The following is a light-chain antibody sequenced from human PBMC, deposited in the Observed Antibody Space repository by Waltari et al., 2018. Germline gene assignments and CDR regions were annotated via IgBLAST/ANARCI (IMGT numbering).Light chain of an antibody. CDR1: QSVIRNW. CDR2: GVS. V-gene: IGKV3-20*01. J-gene: IGKJ3*01. CDR3: QQXGGSAFT. Sequence: IVLAQSPGTLSLSPGXRATLSYRATQSVIRNWLAWYQQKPGQSPTLLIYGVSSRASGIPDRXSGSGSGTDFTLTINRLXXXXFAVYYCQQXGGSAFTFGXGTRVXIK.